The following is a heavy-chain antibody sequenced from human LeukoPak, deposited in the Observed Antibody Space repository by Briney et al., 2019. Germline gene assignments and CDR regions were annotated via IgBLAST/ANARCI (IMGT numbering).Heavy chain of an antibody. D-gene: IGHD3-16*02. CDR3: ARVEVIGSTRYFDH. V-gene: IGHV4-31*03. J-gene: IGHJ4*02. CDR2: IYYVGNT. Sequence: PSETLSLTCTVSGGSISSGGNYWSWLRQLPGTGLEWIGYIYYVGNTNYNPSLKSRLSMSVDTSNNQFSLRLTSVTAADTAVYYCARVEVIGSTRYFDHWGQGAMVSVSS. CDR1: GGSISSGGNY.